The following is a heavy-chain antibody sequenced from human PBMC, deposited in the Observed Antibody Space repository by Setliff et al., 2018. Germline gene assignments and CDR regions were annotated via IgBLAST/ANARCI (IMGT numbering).Heavy chain of an antibody. CDR3: ARGSDYAGTYSGGF. Sequence: GASVKVSCKDSGYTFTTYDINWVRLAPGQGLEWMGWISVHNGRTIYAERLQARVTMTTDTSTSTAYMDLRGLTSDDTAVYYCARGSDYAGTYSGGFWGQGALVTVSS. J-gene: IGHJ4*02. V-gene: IGHV1-18*01. D-gene: IGHD1-26*01. CDR2: ISVHNGRT. CDR1: GYTFTTYD.